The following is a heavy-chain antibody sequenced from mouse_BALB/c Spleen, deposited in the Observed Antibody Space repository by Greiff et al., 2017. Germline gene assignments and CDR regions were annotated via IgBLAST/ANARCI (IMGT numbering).Heavy chain of an antibody. CDR3: ARAMVYGNYPWYFDV. J-gene: IGHJ1*01. V-gene: IGHV2-9*02. D-gene: IGHD2-1*01. Sequence: QVQLQQSGPGLVAPSQSLSITCTVSGFSLTSYGVQWVRQPPGKGLEWLGVIWAGGSTNYNSALMSRLSISKDNSKSQVFLKMNSLQTDDTAMYYCARAMVYGNYPWYFDVWGAGTTVTVSS. CDR2: IWAGGST. CDR1: GFSLTSYG.